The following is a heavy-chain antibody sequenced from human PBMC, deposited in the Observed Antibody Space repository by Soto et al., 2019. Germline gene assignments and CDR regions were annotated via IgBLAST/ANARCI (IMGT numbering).Heavy chain of an antibody. V-gene: IGHV3-21*01. CDR1: GFTFSSYS. D-gene: IGHD2-15*01. J-gene: IGHJ6*02. Sequence: EVQLVESGGGLVKPGGSLRLSCAASGFTFSSYSMNWVRQAPGKGLEWVSSISSSSSYIYYADSVKGRFTISRDNAKNSLYLQMNSLIAEDTAVYYCARGNPYSPLLPNYYYGMDVWGQGTTVTVSS. CDR3: ARGNPYSPLLPNYYYGMDV. CDR2: ISSSSSYI.